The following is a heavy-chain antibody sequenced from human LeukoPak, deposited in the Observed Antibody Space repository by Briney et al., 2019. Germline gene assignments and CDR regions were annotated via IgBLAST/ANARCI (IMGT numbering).Heavy chain of an antibody. CDR2: ISGSGGST. V-gene: IGHV3-23*01. CDR3: AKLWFGESAHFDY. J-gene: IGHJ4*02. CDR1: GFTLSRLS. Sequence: GSLRLPCAASGFTLSRLSLGLVRQAPGKGPELVLAISGSGGSTYYADSVKGRFTMSRDNSKNTPHLQMNSLRAADTAVYYCAKLWFGESAHFDYWGQGTLVTVSA. D-gene: IGHD3-10*01.